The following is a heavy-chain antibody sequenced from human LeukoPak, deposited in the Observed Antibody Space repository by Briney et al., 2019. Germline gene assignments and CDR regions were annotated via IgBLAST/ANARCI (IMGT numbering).Heavy chain of an antibody. CDR3: ARGNYYGSGPPYYYYGMDV. CDR1: GGTLSSYA. Sequence: SVKVSCKASGGTLSSYAISWVRQAPGQGLEWMGGIIPIFGTANYAQKFQGRVTITADESTSTAYMELSSLRSEDTAVYYCARGNYYGSGPPYYYYGMDVWGQGTTVTVSS. J-gene: IGHJ6*02. V-gene: IGHV1-69*13. D-gene: IGHD3-10*01. CDR2: IIPIFGTA.